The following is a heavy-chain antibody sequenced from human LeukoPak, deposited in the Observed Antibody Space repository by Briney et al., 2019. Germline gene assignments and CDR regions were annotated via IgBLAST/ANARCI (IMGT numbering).Heavy chain of an antibody. D-gene: IGHD3-3*01. CDR1: GFSFSDYY. V-gene: IGHV3-11*04. CDR3: AREEGHSYYDFWSAQWNYYYYMDV. CDR2: ISSSGSTI. J-gene: IGHJ6*03. Sequence: GGSLRLSCAASGFSFSDYYMSWIRQAPGKGLEWVSYISSSGSTIYYADSVKGRFTISRDNAKNSLYLQMNSLRAEDTAVYYCAREEGHSYYDFWSAQWNYYYYMDVWGKGTTVTLSS.